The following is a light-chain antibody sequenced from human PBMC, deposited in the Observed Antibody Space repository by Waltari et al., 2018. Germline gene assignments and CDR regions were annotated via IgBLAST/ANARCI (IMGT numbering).Light chain of an antibody. CDR2: RAS. J-gene: IGKJ1*01. V-gene: IGKV3-20*01. CDR1: QTVGSSS. CDR3: QQHGTLPAT. Sequence: EIVLTQSPGTASLSPGERVTLSCRASQTVGSSSLAWDQQKPGQAPRLVISRASSRATGSPYRFSCSGSGTDFSLTISRLEPEDFAVYYCQQHGTLPATFGQGTKVEIK.